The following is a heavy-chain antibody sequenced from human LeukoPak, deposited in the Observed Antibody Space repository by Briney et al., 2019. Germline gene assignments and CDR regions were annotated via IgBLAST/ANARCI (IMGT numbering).Heavy chain of an antibody. CDR2: IYTSGST. J-gene: IGHJ4*02. D-gene: IGHD3-22*01. V-gene: IGHV4-61*02. CDR1: GGSISSGSYY. Sequence: SETLSLTCTVSGGSISSGSYYWSWIRQPAGTGLEWIGRIYTSGSTNYNPSLKSRVTISVDTSKNQFSLKLSSVTAAGTAVYYCARGSSGYYPRFDYWGQGTLVTVSS. CDR3: ARGSSGYYPRFDY.